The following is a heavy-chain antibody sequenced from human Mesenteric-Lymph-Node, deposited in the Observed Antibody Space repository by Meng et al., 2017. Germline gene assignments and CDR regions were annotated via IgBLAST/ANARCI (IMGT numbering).Heavy chain of an antibody. CDR1: GGSISSGGHS. Sequence: QVQLQESGPGLVKPSQTLSLTCTVSGGSISSGGHSWSWIRQHPGKGLEWIAYIYYSGSNYYNPSLKSRVILSVDTSKNQFSLKLSSVTAADTAVYYCARVDSSGYFLDYWGQGTLVTVSS. D-gene: IGHD3-22*01. CDR3: ARVDSSGYFLDY. J-gene: IGHJ4*01. CDR2: IYYSGSN. V-gene: IGHV4-31*03.